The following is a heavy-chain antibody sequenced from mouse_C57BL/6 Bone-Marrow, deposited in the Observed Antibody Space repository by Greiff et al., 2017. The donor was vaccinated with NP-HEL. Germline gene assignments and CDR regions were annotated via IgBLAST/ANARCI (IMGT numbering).Heavy chain of an antibody. CDR1: GYTFTSYW. J-gene: IGHJ2*01. CDR3: ARSRGYARDFDY. CDR2: IDPSDSYT. V-gene: IGHV1-59*01. D-gene: IGHD2-2*01. Sequence: QLQQPGAELVRPGTSVKLSCKASGYTFTSYWMHWVKQRPGQGLEWIGVIDPSDSYTNYNQKFKGKATLTVDTSSSTAYMQLSSLTSEDSAVYYCARSRGYARDFDYWGQGTTLTVSS.